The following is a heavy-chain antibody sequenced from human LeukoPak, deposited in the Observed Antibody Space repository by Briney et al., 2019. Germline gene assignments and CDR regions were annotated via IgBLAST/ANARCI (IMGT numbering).Heavy chain of an antibody. D-gene: IGHD6-19*01. CDR3: ARVLYNSGWEGFDY. Sequence: GGSLRLSCAASGFTFSSYWMSWDRQAPGKGLEWVXKIQQDGSEKYYVDSVKGRFTISRDNAKNSLYLQMNSLRAEDTAVHYCARVLYNSGWEGFDYWGQGTLVTVSS. J-gene: IGHJ4*02. V-gene: IGHV3-7*05. CDR1: GFTFSSYW. CDR2: IQQDGSEK.